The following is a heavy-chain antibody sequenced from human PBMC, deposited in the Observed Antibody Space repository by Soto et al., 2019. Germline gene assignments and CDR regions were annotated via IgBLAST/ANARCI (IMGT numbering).Heavy chain of an antibody. D-gene: IGHD3-10*01. V-gene: IGHV3-23*01. J-gene: IGHJ4*02. CDR2: ISGSGGST. CDR1: GFTFSSYA. CDR3: AKSEGPNYYGSGSYGY. Sequence: GGSLRLSCAASGFTFSSYAMSWVRQAPGKGLEWVSAISGSGGSTYYADSVKGRFTISRDNSKNTLYLQMNSLRAEDKAVYYCAKSEGPNYYGSGSYGYWGQGTLVTVSS.